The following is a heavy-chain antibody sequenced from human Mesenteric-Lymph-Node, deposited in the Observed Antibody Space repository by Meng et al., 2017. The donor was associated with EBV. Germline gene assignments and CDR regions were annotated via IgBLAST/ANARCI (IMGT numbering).Heavy chain of an antibody. D-gene: IGHD5-12*01. CDR1: GGIFSSHA. CDR3: ARGAATMPLEY. Sequence: QVQLGQSGEEVKKPGSSVKFSCKASGGIFSSHAFSWVRQAPGQGLEWMGGIVPIFGTTTYAQKFQGRLTITADEATSTAHMELHGLRSDDTALYFCARGAATMPLEYWGQGALVTVSS. CDR2: IVPIFGTT. V-gene: IGHV1-69*01. J-gene: IGHJ4*02.